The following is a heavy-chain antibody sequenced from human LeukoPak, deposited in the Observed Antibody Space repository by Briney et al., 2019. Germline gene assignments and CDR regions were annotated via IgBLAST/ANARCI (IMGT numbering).Heavy chain of an antibody. CDR3: ANYPALDCSGGSCCYFDY. CDR1: GGTFSSYA. Sequence: GASVEVSCKASGGTFSSYAISWVRQAPGQGLEWMGRIIPIFGIANYAQKFQGRVTITADKSTSTAYMELSSLRSEDTAVYYCANYPALDCSGGSCCYFDYWGQGTLVTVSS. CDR2: IIPIFGIA. J-gene: IGHJ4*02. D-gene: IGHD2-15*01. V-gene: IGHV1-69*04.